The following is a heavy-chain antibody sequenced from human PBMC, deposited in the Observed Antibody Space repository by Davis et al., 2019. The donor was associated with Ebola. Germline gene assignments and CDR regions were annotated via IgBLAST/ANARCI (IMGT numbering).Heavy chain of an antibody. CDR3: ASGGITVVQGEPRYGMDV. J-gene: IGHJ6*02. D-gene: IGHD3-10*01. V-gene: IGHV1-69*13. CDR2: IIPIFGTA. CDR1: RGTFSSYA. Sequence: SVTVSCKASRGTFSSYAISWVRQAPGHGLEWMGRIIPIFGTANYAQKFQGRVTITADESTSTAYMELSSLRSEDTAVYYCASGGITVVQGEPRYGMDVWGQGTTVTVSS.